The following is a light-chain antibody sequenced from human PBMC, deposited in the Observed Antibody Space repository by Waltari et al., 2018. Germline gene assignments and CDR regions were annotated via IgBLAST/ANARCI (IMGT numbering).Light chain of an antibody. V-gene: IGKV1-6*01. CDR1: QGSRND. Sequence: AIQMTQSPSSLSASVGDRVTITCRASQGSRNDLGWYQQKPGKAPTLLIYAASSLQSGVPSRFSGSGSGTDFTLTISSLQPEDFATYYCLQDYNYPRTFGQGTKVEIK. J-gene: IGKJ1*01. CDR3: LQDYNYPRT. CDR2: AAS.